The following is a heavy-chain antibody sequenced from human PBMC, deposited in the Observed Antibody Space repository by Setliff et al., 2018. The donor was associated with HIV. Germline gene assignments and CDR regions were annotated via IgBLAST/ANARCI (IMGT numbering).Heavy chain of an antibody. V-gene: IGHV3-33*01. J-gene: IGHJ4*02. D-gene: IGHD5-18*01. CDR1: GLIFNTYG. Sequence: GESLRLSCAASGLIFNTYGMHWVRQAPGKGLEWVAVIWYDGSKQYYADSVKGRFTNSRDNSKNTQYLQMNSLRDEDTAVYYCTGGYSQFGDYWGQGTLVTVSS. CDR2: IWYDGSKQ. CDR3: TGGYSQFGDY.